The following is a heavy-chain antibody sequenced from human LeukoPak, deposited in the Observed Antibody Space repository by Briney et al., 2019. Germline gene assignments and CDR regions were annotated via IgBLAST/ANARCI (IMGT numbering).Heavy chain of an antibody. Sequence: SETLSLTCTVSGGSISSYYWSWIRQPPGKGLEWIGYIYYSASTNYTPSLKSRVTISVDTSKNQFSLKLSSVTAADTAVYYCARQQGGYSGYDPFDYWGQGTLVTVSS. D-gene: IGHD5-12*01. CDR3: ARQQGGYSGYDPFDY. J-gene: IGHJ4*02. V-gene: IGHV4-59*08. CDR1: GGSISSYY. CDR2: IYYSAST.